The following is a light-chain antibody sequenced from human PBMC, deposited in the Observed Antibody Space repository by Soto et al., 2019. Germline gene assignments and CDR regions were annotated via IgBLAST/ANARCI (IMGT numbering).Light chain of an antibody. V-gene: IGKV1-5*03. CDR3: QHYNSYSEA. CDR2: KAS. CDR1: QSIISW. Sequence: IQMPQSPSTLSASVGDRVTITCRASQSIISWLSWYQQKPGKAPKLLIYKASTLKSGVPSRFSGSGSGTEFTLTISSLQPDDFATYYCQHYNSYSEAFGQGTKVDTK. J-gene: IGKJ1*01.